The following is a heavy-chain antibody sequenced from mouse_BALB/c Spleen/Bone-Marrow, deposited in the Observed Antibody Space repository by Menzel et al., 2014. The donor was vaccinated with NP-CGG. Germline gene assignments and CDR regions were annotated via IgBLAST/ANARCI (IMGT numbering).Heavy chain of an antibody. Sequence: QVQLQQSGAELAKPGASVKLSCKASGYTFTSYWMHWVKQRPGQGLEWIGEINPSNGRTNYNEKFKSKATLTVDKSSSTAYMQLSSLTSEDSAVYYCARGGSSSFDYWGQGTTLTVSS. CDR1: GYTFTSYW. CDR2: INPSNGRT. J-gene: IGHJ2*01. D-gene: IGHD1-1*01. V-gene: IGHV1S81*02. CDR3: ARGGSSSFDY.